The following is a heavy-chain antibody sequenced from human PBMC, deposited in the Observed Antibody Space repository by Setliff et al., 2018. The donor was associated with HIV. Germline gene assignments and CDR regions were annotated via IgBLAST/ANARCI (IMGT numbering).Heavy chain of an antibody. D-gene: IGHD1-1*01. CDR2: INHSGGT. CDR3: ARKGWNAYEAFDY. J-gene: IGHJ4*02. V-gene: IGHV4-34*01. Sequence: PSETLSLTCNVYGGSFSCDSWNWIRQPPGKGLEWIGEINHSGGTKYNPSLKSRVTISVDMSKNRFSLSLTSVTAADTAIYFCARKGWNAYEAFDYWGQGSLVTVSS. CDR1: GGSFSCDS.